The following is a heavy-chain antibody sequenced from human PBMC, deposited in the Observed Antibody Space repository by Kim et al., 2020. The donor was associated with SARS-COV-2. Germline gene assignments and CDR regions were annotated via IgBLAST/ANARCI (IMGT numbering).Heavy chain of an antibody. CDR3: ARGEIPELSLMSGMDV. D-gene: IGHD3-16*02. V-gene: IGHV4-34*01. CDR1: GGSFSGYY. CDR2: INHSGST. J-gene: IGHJ6*02. Sequence: SETLSLTCAVYGGSFSGYYWSWIRQPPGKGLEWIGEINHSGSTNYNPSLKSRVTISVDTSKNQFSLKLSSVTAADTAVYYCARGEIPELSLMSGMDVWGQGTTVTVSS.